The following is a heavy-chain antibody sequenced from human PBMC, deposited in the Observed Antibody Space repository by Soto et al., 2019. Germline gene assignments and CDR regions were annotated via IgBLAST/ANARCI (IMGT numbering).Heavy chain of an antibody. Sequence: QVQMVESGGGVVQPGRSLSLSCAASGFTFSSYGMHWVRQAPGKELEWLAVISYNGSNNYYAASVKGRFTISKDNSKNALELQMNSLSAEDKAVYYCAPEGAYSSGWMDWCQGTLVTVS. D-gene: IGHD6-19*01. CDR2: ISYNGSNN. CDR3: APEGAYSSGWMD. V-gene: IGHV3-30*03. CDR1: GFTFSSYG. J-gene: IGHJ4*02.